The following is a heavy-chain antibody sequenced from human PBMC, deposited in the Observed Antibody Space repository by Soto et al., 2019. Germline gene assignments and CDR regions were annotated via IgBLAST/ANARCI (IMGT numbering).Heavy chain of an antibody. CDR2: IYSGGST. CDR1: GFSVSSSD. CDR3: GTSSRKDYHFAMDV. V-gene: IGHV3-53*01. D-gene: IGHD6-6*01. Sequence: LRLSCAASGFSVSSSDMSWVRQVPGEGLEWVSVIYSGGSTHDADYVKGRFSVSRDTSKNTVDLQMNSLRVDDTAVYYCGTSSRKDYHFAMDVSGQGPAVTVYS. J-gene: IGHJ6*02.